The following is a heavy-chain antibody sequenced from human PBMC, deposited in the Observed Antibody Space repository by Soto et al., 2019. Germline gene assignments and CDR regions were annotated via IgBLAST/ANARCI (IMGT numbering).Heavy chain of an antibody. CDR1: GFIFSSYG. J-gene: IGHJ4*02. V-gene: IGHV3-33*01. Sequence: GGSLRLSCAASGFIFSSYGMHWVRQAPGKGLEWVAVIWYDGTNKYYADSVKGRFTISRDNSKNTLYLQMNSLRAEDTAVYYCARGGYSSGWLFFDYWGQGTLVTVSS. CDR3: ARGGYSSGWLFFDY. D-gene: IGHD6-19*01. CDR2: IWYDGTNK.